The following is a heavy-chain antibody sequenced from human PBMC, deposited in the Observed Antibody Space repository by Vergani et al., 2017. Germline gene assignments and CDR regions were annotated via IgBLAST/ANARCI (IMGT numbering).Heavy chain of an antibody. CDR2: IYYSGST. D-gene: IGHD1-26*01. V-gene: IGHV4-59*01. J-gene: IGHJ4*02. CDR1: GGSISSYY. CDR3: ARWSGSYGVYYFDY. Sequence: QVQLQESGPGLVKPSETLSLTCTVSGGSISSYYWSWIRQPPGKGLEWIGYIYYSGSTNYNPSLKSRVTISVDTSKNQFSLKLSSVTAADTAVYYCARWSGSYGVYYFDYWGQGTLVTVSS.